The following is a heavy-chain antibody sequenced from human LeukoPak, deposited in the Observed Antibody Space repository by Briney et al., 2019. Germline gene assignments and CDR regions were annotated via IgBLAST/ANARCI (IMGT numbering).Heavy chain of an antibody. CDR3: ARGGDYGDY. Sequence: SETLSLTCTVSGGSVSSGNYYWSWIRQPPGKGLDWIGYIYYSGSTNYNPSLKSRVTISVDTSKNQFSLRLSSVTAADTAVYYCARGGDYGDYWGQGTLVTVSS. CDR1: GGSVSSGNYY. CDR2: IYYSGST. V-gene: IGHV4-61*01. D-gene: IGHD4-17*01. J-gene: IGHJ4*02.